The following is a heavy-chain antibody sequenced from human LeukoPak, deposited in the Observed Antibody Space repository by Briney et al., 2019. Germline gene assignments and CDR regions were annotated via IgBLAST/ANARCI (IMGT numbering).Heavy chain of an antibody. CDR2: IHHSGST. D-gene: IGHD2-2*01. CDR1: GGSISSSNW. Sequence: PSGTLSLTCAVSGGSISSSNWWSWVLQPPGKGLEWIGEIHHSGSTNYNPSLKSRVTISVDKSKNQFSLKLSSVTAADTAVYYCAREVGRGVVPAAYYNWFDPWGQGTLVTVSS. V-gene: IGHV4-4*02. J-gene: IGHJ5*02. CDR3: AREVGRGVVPAAYYNWFDP.